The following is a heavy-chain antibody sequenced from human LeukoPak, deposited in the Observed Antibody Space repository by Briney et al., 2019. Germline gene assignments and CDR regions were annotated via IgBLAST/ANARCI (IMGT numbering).Heavy chain of an antibody. J-gene: IGHJ4*02. V-gene: IGHV1-2*02. Sequence: ASVKVSCKASGYIFTGYYMHWVRQAPGQGLEWMGWINPNGGGSNYAQKFQGRVTMTRDTSISTAYMELSRLRSDDTAVYYCARVHGRLVRTYSFDYWGQGTLVTVSS. CDR3: ARVHGRLVRTYSFDY. D-gene: IGHD6-19*01. CDR2: INPNGGGS. CDR1: GYIFTGYY.